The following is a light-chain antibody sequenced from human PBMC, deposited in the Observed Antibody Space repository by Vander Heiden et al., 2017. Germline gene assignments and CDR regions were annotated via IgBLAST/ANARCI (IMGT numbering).Light chain of an antibody. CDR1: SDDVGGYDH. V-gene: IGLV2-14*03. J-gene: IGLJ1*01. CDR2: DVS. Sequence: QSALTQPASASVPPGQSLTIACTGTSDDVGGYDHVSWYQQHPGRVPKLLIYDVSFRPLGLSNRFAGSKSGNTASLSISGLQADDEADYYCSSYSSNSTRVFGTGTKVTVL. CDR3: SSYSSNSTRV.